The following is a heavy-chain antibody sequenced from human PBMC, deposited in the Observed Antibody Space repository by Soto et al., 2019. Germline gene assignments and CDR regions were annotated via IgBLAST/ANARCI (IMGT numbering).Heavy chain of an antibody. CDR3: AKDYGAVAEK. V-gene: IGHV3-23*01. D-gene: IGHD6-19*01. CDR2: ISGSGDRI. Sequence: EVQLLESGGGLVQPGGSLRLSCAASLFTFSSYAMSWVRQAPGKGLEWVSVISGSGDRIYYADSVKGRFTISRDNSKNTLYLQMKSLRAEDTAIYYCAKDYGAVAEKWGQGTLVTVSS. CDR1: LFTFSSYA. J-gene: IGHJ4*02.